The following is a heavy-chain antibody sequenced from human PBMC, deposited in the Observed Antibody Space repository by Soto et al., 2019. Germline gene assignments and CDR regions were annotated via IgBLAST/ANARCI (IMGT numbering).Heavy chain of an antibody. CDR2: ISDDGSDK. V-gene: IGHV3-30*18. Sequence: HPGGSLRLSCAASGFTFSTYGMHWVRQAPGKGLEWVAVISDDGSDKYYADSVKGRFTISRDNSKNTLYLQMNSLRAEDTAMYFCAKDRHYEVVYYFDYWGQGTLVTVSS. CDR1: GFTFSTYG. CDR3: AKDRHYEVVYYFDY. D-gene: IGHD4-17*01. J-gene: IGHJ4*02.